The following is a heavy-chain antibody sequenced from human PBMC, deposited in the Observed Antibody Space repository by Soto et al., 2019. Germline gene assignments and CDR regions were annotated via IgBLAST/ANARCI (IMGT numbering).Heavy chain of an antibody. D-gene: IGHD2-2*01. Sequence: QVQLVQSGAEVKKPGSSVKVSCKASGGTFSSYAISWVRQAPGQGLEWMGGIIPIFGTANYAQKFQGRVTITADESTSTAYMELSSLRSEDTAVYYCAREDCSSTSCYYRWFDPWGQGTLVTVSS. CDR3: AREDCSSTSCYYRWFDP. CDR1: GGTFSSYA. J-gene: IGHJ5*02. CDR2: IIPIFGTA. V-gene: IGHV1-69*01.